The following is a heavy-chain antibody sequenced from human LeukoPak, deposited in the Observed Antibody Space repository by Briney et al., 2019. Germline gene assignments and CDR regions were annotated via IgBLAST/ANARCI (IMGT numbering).Heavy chain of an antibody. CDR2: ISSSSSYI. V-gene: IGHV3-21*01. D-gene: IGHD3-22*01. Sequence: GGSLRLSCAASGFTFSSYSMNWVRQAPGKGLEWVSSISSSSSYIYYADSVKGRFTIYRDNAKNSLYLQMNSLRAEDTAVHYCARGVYDSSGYYHYWGQGTLVTVSS. J-gene: IGHJ4*02. CDR1: GFTFSSYS. CDR3: ARGVYDSSGYYHY.